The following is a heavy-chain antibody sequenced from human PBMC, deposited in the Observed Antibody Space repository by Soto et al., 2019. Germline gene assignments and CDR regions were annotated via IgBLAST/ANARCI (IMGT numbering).Heavy chain of an antibody. CDR2: ISFDGSKK. J-gene: IGHJ4*02. Sequence: PVGSLRLSCAATGFTFSIYAMHWVRQAPGKGLEWVAVISFDGSKKLFADSVKGRFTISRDNSRNTVYLQMNNLRIEDTAMYYCAKDFYGSASPSDYWGQGTLVTVSS. CDR3: AKDFYGSASPSDY. V-gene: IGHV3-30*18. D-gene: IGHD3-10*01. CDR1: GFTFSIYA.